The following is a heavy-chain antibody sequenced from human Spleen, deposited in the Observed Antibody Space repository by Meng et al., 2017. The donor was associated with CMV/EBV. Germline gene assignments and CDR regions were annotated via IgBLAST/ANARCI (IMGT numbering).Heavy chain of an antibody. CDR2: ISGSGGST. D-gene: IGHD4-17*01. Sequence: GGSLRLSCAASGFTFSSYAMSWVRQAPGKGLEWVSAISGSGGSTYYADSVKGRFTISRDDSKNMVFLRMDSLRVEDTAVYYCAKGTYGDYWYGMDVWGQGTTVTVSS. CDR3: AKGTYGDYWYGMDV. V-gene: IGHV3-23*01. J-gene: IGHJ6*02. CDR1: GFTFSSYA.